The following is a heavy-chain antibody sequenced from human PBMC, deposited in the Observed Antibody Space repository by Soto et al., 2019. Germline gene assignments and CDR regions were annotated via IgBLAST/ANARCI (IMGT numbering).Heavy chain of an antibody. J-gene: IGHJ4*02. Sequence: PGGSLRLACAASGFIFSSYSINWVRQAPGRGLEWVSKISRSCSSIYYADSVRGRFTISRDNAKNSLYLQLNSLRAEDTAVYYCARVGYCSSSTCYGYFDCWGPGTLVTVSS. V-gene: IGHV3-21*01. CDR1: GFIFSSYS. CDR3: ARVGYCSSSTCYGYFDC. CDR2: ISRSCSSI. D-gene: IGHD2-2*03.